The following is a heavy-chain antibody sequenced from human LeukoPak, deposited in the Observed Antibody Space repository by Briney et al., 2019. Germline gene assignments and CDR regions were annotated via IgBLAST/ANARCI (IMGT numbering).Heavy chain of an antibody. Sequence: GGSLRLSCAASGFTFSTYWMTWARQAPGKGLEWVANIKQDGSEKYYVDSVKGRFTISRDNAKNSLYLQMNILRAEDTAVYYCARDYWFGESYFDYWGQGTLVTVSS. D-gene: IGHD3-10*01. CDR2: IKQDGSEK. CDR3: ARDYWFGESYFDY. CDR1: GFTFSTYW. V-gene: IGHV3-7*01. J-gene: IGHJ4*02.